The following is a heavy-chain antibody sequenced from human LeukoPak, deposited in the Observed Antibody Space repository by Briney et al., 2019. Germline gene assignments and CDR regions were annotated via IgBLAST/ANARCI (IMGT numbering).Heavy chain of an antibody. V-gene: IGHV1-46*03. J-gene: IGHJ4*02. CDR2: INPSGGST. D-gene: IGHD3-10*01. CDR1: GYTFTSYY. Sequence: ASVKVSCKASGYTFTSYYMHWVRQAPGQGLEWMGIINPSGGSTSYAQKFQGRVTMTRDTSTSTVYMELSSLRSEDTAVYYCARAKFRGVLRYTPPGYWGQGTLVTVSS. CDR3: ARAKFRGVLRYTPPGY.